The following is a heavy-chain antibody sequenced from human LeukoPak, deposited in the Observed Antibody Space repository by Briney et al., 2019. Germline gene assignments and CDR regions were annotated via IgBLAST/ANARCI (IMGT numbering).Heavy chain of an antibody. Sequence: GGSLRLSCAASGFTFSSYAMSWVRQAPGKGLEWVLDISGTGISTYYADSVKGRFTISRDNSKNTLYLQMNSLRAEDTAVYYCARARGYRVDAFDIWGQGTMVTVSS. CDR3: ARARGYRVDAFDI. V-gene: IGHV3-23*01. D-gene: IGHD5-12*01. J-gene: IGHJ3*02. CDR1: GFTFSSYA. CDR2: ISGTGIST.